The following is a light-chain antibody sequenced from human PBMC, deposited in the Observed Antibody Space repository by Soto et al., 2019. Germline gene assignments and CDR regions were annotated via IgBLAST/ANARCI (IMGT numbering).Light chain of an antibody. CDR2: GAS. Sequence: EIVLTQSPGTLSLSPGERATLSCRASQSVSSSYLAWYQQKPGQAPRLLIYGASSSSTGIPDRFSGSGSGTAFPLTISRLEPEDSAVYYCQQYGSSPLYTFGQGTKLEIK. V-gene: IGKV3-20*01. J-gene: IGKJ2*01. CDR1: QSVSSSY. CDR3: QQYGSSPLYT.